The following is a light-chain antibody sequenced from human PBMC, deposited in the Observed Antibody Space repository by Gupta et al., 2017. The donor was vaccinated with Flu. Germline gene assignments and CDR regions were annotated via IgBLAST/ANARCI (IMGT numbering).Light chain of an antibody. CDR1: SNDVGGYNY. CDR3: TSDTSSNTLV. J-gene: IGLJ2*01. CDR2: EVS. V-gene: IGLV2-14*01. Sequence: QSALTQPASVSGSPGQSITISCTGTSNDVGGYNYVSWYQQNPGNAPKLMIYEVSNRPSGVSSRFSGSKAGNTASLTISGLQAEDEADYYCTSDTSSNTLVFGGGTKVTVL.